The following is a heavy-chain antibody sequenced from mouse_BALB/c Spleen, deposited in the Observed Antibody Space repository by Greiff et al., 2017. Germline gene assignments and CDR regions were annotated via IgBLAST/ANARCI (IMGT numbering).Heavy chain of an antibody. CDR2: IWSGGST. D-gene: IGHD4-1*01. CDR1: GFSLTSYG. J-gene: IGHJ4*01. Sequence: QVQLQQSGPGLVQPSQSLSITCTVSGFSLTSYGVHWVRQSPGKGLEWLGVIWSGGSTDYNAAFISRLSISKDNSKSQVFFKMNSLQANDTAIYYCARIWDSFFGDYWGQGTSATVSS. V-gene: IGHV2-2*02. CDR3: ARIWDSFFGDY.